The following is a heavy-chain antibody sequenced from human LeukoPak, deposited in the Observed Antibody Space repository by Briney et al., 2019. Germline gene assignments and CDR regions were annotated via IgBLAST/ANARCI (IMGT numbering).Heavy chain of an antibody. CDR3: ARSGDYIKEGFDY. V-gene: IGHV4-38-2*01. Sequence: PSETLSLTCAVPGYSIRSGHYWGWIRQSPGKGLEWIGSINHSGITEYNPSLKSRVTLSVDTSKNQFSLQLGSVSAADRALYYCARSGDYIKEGFDYWGQGTQVTVSS. CDR2: INHSGIT. J-gene: IGHJ4*02. D-gene: IGHD3-22*01. CDR1: GYSIRSGHY.